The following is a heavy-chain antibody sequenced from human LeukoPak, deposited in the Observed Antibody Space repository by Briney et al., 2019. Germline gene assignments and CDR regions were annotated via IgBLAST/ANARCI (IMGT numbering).Heavy chain of an antibody. CDR1: GYSFTSYW. Sequence: GEPLKISCKGSGYSFTSYWIGWVRQMPGKGLEWMGIIYPGDSDTRYSPSFQGQVTISADKSISTAYLQWSSLKASDTAMYYCARSRMTTVPIWAFDIWGQGTMVTVSS. D-gene: IGHD4-17*01. J-gene: IGHJ3*02. V-gene: IGHV5-51*01. CDR2: IYPGDSDT. CDR3: ARSRMTTVPIWAFDI.